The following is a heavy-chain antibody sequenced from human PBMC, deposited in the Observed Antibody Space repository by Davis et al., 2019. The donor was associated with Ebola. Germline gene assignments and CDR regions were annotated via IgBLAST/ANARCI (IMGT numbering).Heavy chain of an antibody. CDR1: GFTFSSYA. Sequence: GGSLRLSCAASGFTFSSYAMHWVRQAPGKGLEWVAVISYDGSNKYYADSVKGRFTISRDNAKNSLYLQMNSLRAEDTAVYYCARTYCSRTSCYDYWGQGTLVTVSS. CDR3: ARTYCSRTSCYDY. J-gene: IGHJ4*02. CDR2: ISYDGSNK. D-gene: IGHD2-2*01. V-gene: IGHV3-30-3*01.